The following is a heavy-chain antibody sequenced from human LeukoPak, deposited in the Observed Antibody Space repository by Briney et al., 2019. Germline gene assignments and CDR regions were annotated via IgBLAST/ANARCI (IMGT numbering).Heavy chain of an antibody. V-gene: IGHV3-23*01. CDR1: GFTFSSYA. Sequence: GGSLRLSCAASGFTFSSYAMSWFRQAPGKGLEWVSAISGSGGSTYYADSVKGRFTISRDNSKNTLYLQMNSLRAEDTALYYCVRATYSSGWFDSWGQGTLVTVSS. D-gene: IGHD6-19*01. J-gene: IGHJ5*01. CDR3: VRATYSSGWFDS. CDR2: ISGSGGST.